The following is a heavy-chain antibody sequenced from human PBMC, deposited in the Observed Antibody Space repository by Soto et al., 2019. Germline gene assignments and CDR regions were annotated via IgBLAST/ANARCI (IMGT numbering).Heavy chain of an antibody. CDR2: INHSGST. Sequence: SETLSLTCAVYGGSFSGYYWSWIRQPPGKGLEWIGEINHSGSTNYNPSLKSRVTISVDTSKNQFSLKLSSVTAADTAVYYCARGGGDYKDLYYFDYWGQGTLVTVSS. D-gene: IGHD4-17*01. CDR1: GGSFSGYY. J-gene: IGHJ4*02. V-gene: IGHV4-34*01. CDR3: ARGGGDYKDLYYFDY.